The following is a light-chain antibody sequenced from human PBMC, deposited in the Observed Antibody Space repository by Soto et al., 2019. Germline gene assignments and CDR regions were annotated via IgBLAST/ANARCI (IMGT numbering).Light chain of an antibody. V-gene: IGLV1-40*01. CDR3: QSYDISLSVSVV. J-gene: IGLJ2*01. CDR2: GNT. Sequence: QPVLTQPPSVSGAPGQRVTISCTGRSSNIGAGYDVQWYQQLPGAAPRLLIFGNTNRPSGVPDRFSGSRSGTSASLAISGLQAEDEADYYCQSYDISLSVSVVFGGGTKLTVL. CDR1: SSNIGAGYD.